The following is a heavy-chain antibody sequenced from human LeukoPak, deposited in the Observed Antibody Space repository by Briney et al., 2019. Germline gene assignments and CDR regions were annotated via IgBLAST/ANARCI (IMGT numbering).Heavy chain of an antibody. CDR3: VRAGSGSFLFDY. CDR1: GYTFTGYY. D-gene: IGHD3-10*01. Sequence: ASVKVSCKASGYTFTGYYMHWVRQAPGQGLEWMGWIDPNSGGTNYAQKFQGRVTMTRDTSISTAYMELSRLRSDDTAVYYCVRAGSGSFLFDYWGQGTLVTVSS. V-gene: IGHV1-2*02. CDR2: IDPNSGGT. J-gene: IGHJ4*02.